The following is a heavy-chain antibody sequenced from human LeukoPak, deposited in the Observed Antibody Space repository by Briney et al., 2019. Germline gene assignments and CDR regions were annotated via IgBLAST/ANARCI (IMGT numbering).Heavy chain of an antibody. V-gene: IGHV1-18*01. Sequence: ASVKVSCKASGYTFTSYGISWVRQAPGQGLEWMGWISAYNGNTNYAQKLQGRVTMTTDTPTSTAYMELRSLRSDDTAVYYCARDRERKYYYDSSGYYWFDPWGQGTLVTVSS. CDR2: ISAYNGNT. CDR3: ARDRERKYYYDSSGYYWFDP. J-gene: IGHJ5*02. CDR1: GYTFTSYG. D-gene: IGHD3-22*01.